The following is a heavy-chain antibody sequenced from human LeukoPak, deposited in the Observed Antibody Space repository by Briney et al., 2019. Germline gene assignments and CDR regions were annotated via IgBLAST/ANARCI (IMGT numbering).Heavy chain of an antibody. Sequence: GGSLRLSCAASGFTFSSYAMSWVRQAPGKGLEWVSIIFGNGDTTYYADSVKGRFTVSRDNSKDTLYLQMNDLRPDDTAMYYCAKRNTMVRGGPCFDYWGQGLLVTVSS. CDR3: AKRNTMVRGGPCFDY. V-gene: IGHV3-23*01. D-gene: IGHD3-10*01. J-gene: IGHJ4*02. CDR2: IFGNGDTT. CDR1: GFTFSSYA.